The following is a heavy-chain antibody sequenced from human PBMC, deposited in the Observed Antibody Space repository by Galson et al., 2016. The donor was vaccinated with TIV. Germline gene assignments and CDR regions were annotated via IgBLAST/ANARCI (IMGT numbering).Heavy chain of an antibody. V-gene: IGHV1-46*01. CDR1: GYPLTRYY. Sequence: SGYPLTRYYIHWLRQAPGQGLEWMGIINPSDGGPTYAPKFQGRVTMTRDTSTATVYMELSGLRSEDTAIYYCARRFYFDYWGQGTLVTVSS. CDR3: ARRFYFDY. J-gene: IGHJ4*02. CDR2: INPSDGGP.